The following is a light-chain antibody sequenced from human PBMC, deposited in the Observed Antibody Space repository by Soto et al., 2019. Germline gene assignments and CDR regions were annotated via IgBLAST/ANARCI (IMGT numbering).Light chain of an antibody. V-gene: IGLV2-14*01. CDR2: EVS. CDR1: SSDVGGYNY. J-gene: IGLJ1*01. Sequence: QSALTQPASVSGFHGQSITISCTGTSSDVGGYNYVSWYQRHPGKAPKLMIYEVSNRPSGVSNRFSGSKSGNTASLTISGLQAEDEADYYCSSYTSSSTYVFGLGTKVTVL. CDR3: SSYTSSSTYV.